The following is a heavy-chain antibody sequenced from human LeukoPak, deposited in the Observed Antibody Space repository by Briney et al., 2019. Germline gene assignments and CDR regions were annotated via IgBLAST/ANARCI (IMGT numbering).Heavy chain of an antibody. J-gene: IGHJ5*02. CDR3: AKDYGIAVAGTAFDP. Sequence: GGSLRLSCAASGFIFSNYWMSWVRQAPGKGLEWVSAISGSGGSTYYADSVKGRFTISRDNSKNTLYLQMNSLRAEDTAVYYCAKDYGIAVAGTAFDPWGQGTLVTVSS. CDR2: ISGSGGST. CDR1: GFIFSNYW. V-gene: IGHV3-23*01. D-gene: IGHD6-19*01.